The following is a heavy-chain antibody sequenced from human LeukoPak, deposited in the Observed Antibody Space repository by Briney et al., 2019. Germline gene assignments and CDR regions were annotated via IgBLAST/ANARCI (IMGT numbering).Heavy chain of an antibody. CDR1: GGSINSY. J-gene: IGHJ5*02. Sequence: SETLSLTCTVSGGSINSYWSWIRQPAGKGLEWIGRISGSGTITYNPALQSRLSISIGTSKNRFSLKLMSVTAADTAVYYCARDSGTTGEVKFDPWGQGTLVTVSS. CDR3: ARDSGTTGEVKFDP. V-gene: IGHV4-4*07. CDR2: ISGSGTI. D-gene: IGHD3-10*01.